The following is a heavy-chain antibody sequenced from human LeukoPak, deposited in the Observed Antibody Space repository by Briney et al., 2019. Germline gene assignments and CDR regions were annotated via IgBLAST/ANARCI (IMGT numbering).Heavy chain of an antibody. J-gene: IGHJ6*03. CDR2: IYYSGST. Sequence: KPSETLSLTCTVSGGSISSSSYYWGWIRQPPGKGLEWTGSIYYSGSTYYNPSLKSRVTISVDTSKNQFSLKLSSVTAADTAVYYCARVAKERGGVGYYYYMDVWGKGTTVTVSS. CDR3: ARVAKERGGVGYYYYMDV. CDR1: GGSISSSSYY. D-gene: IGHD1-26*01. V-gene: IGHV4-39*07.